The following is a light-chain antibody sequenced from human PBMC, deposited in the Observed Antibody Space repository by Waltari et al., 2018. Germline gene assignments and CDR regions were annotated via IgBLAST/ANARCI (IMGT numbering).Light chain of an antibody. CDR3: QQADRLPLT. V-gene: IGKV1-12*01. J-gene: IGKJ4*01. Sequence: MTQSPTSVSASVGDRVTITCRASQGILRWLAWYQHKPGKVPKLLISETSGLESGVPSRFSGRGSGTDFTLTISSLQPEDFATYYCQQADRLPLTFGGGTKVEIK. CDR2: ETS. CDR1: QGILRW.